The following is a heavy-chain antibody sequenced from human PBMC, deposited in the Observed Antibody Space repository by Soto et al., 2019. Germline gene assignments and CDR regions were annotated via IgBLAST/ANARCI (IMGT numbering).Heavy chain of an antibody. CDR2: IYYSGST. CDR1: GGSVSSGSYY. CDR3: ASQYYDFWSGYTRLSAPPEGD. D-gene: IGHD3-3*01. Sequence: QVQLQESGPGLVKPSETLSLTCTVSGGSVSSGSYYWSWIRQPPGKGLEWIGYIYYSGSTNYNPSLTSRVTISVDTSKNQFSLKLSSVTAADTAVYYCASQYYDFWSGYTRLSAPPEGDWGQGTLVTVSS. J-gene: IGHJ4*02. V-gene: IGHV4-61*01.